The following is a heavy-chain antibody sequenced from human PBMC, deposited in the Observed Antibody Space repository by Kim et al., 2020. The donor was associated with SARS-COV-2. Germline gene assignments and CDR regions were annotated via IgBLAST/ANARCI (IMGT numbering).Heavy chain of an antibody. D-gene: IGHD5-18*01. J-gene: IGHJ4*01. V-gene: IGHV4-34*01. CDR2: INHSGST. CDR3: ARGRKQLWLRVYYFDY. Sequence: SETLSLTCAVYGGSFSGYYWSWIRQPPGKGLEWIGEINHSGSTNYNPSLKSRVTISVDTSKNQFSLKLSSVTAADTAVYYCARGRKQLWLRVYYFDYWG. CDR1: GGSFSGYY.